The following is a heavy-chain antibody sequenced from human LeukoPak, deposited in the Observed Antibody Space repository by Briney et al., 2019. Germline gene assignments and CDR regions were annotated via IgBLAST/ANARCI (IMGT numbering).Heavy chain of an antibody. V-gene: IGHV3-53*01. CDR2: IYSGGST. CDR3: ARAVIVGPSSAYYFDY. D-gene: IGHD2-15*01. Sequence: PGGSLRLSCEASGFTVSSNYMSWVRQAPGKGLEWVSVIYSGGSTYYADSVKGRFTISRDNSKNTLYLQMNNLRAEDTAVYYCARAVIVGPSSAYYFDYWGQGTLVTVSS. J-gene: IGHJ4*02. CDR1: GFTVSSNY.